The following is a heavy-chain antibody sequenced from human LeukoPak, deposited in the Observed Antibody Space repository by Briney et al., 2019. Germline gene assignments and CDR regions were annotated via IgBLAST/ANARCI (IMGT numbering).Heavy chain of an antibody. CDR3: ARDLFWYFDL. CDR2: IYTDTGNP. Sequence: ASVKVSCKASGYTFTSYAMHWVRQAPGQRLEWMGRIYTDTGNPTYAQVFTGRFVFSLDTSVSTAYLQISSLKAEDTAVYYCARDLFWYFDLWGRGTLVTVSS. CDR1: GYTFTSYA. V-gene: IGHV7-4-1*02. J-gene: IGHJ2*01.